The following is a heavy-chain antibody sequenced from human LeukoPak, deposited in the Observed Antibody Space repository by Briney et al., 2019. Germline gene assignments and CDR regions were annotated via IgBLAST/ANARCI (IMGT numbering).Heavy chain of an antibody. CDR3: ARGGPYYGDYFVFDY. V-gene: IGHV4-31*11. J-gene: IGHJ4*02. D-gene: IGHD4-17*01. CDR1: GCSSSSGGYY. CDR2: IYYSGST. Sequence: SPTLSLTCAVSGCSSSSGGYYWSWIRQHPGKGLGWIGYIYYSGSTYYNPSLKSRVTISVDTSKNQFSLKLSSVTAADTAVYYCARGGPYYGDYFVFDYWGQGTLVTVSS.